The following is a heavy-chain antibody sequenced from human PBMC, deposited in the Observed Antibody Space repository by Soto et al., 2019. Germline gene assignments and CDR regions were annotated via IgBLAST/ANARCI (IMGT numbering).Heavy chain of an antibody. Sequence: PGGSLRLSCAASGFTFSSYGMHWVRQAPGKGLEWVAVIWYDGSNKYYADSVKGRFTISRDNSKNTLYLQMNSLRAEDTAVYYCARAVWPAEYYFDYWGQGTLVTVSS. J-gene: IGHJ4*02. V-gene: IGHV3-33*01. CDR1: GFTFSSYG. CDR2: IWYDGSNK. CDR3: ARAVWPAEYYFDY. D-gene: IGHD3-16*01.